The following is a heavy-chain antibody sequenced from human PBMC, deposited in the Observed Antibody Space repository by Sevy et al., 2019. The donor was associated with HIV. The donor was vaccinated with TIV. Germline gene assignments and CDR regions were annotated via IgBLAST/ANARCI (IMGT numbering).Heavy chain of an antibody. V-gene: IGHV4-4*07. CDR3: ARDRPGSSSYYFDY. CDR2: IYTSGST. D-gene: IGHD6-13*01. Sequence: SETLSLTCTVSGGSISSYYWSWIRRPAGKGLEWIGRIYTSGSTNYNPSLKSRVTMSVDTSKNQFSLKLSSVTAADTAVYYCARDRPGSSSYYFDYWGQGTLVTVSS. J-gene: IGHJ4*02. CDR1: GGSISSYY.